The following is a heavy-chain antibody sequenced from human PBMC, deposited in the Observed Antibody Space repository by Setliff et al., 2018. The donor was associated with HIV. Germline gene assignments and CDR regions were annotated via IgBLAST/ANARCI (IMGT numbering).Heavy chain of an antibody. V-gene: IGHV4-61*02. J-gene: IGHJ4*02. D-gene: IGHD3-10*01. CDR3: ARVGYHGSGRYSFDY. CDR2: TYTSENT. Sequence: LSLTCTVSNGSINSGSYYWSWIRQPAGKRLEWIGRTYTSENTNYNPSLKSRVTMSIDTSKNQFSLKLSSVTAAETAVYYCARVGYHGSGRYSFDYWGQGTLVTVSS. CDR1: NGSINSGSYY.